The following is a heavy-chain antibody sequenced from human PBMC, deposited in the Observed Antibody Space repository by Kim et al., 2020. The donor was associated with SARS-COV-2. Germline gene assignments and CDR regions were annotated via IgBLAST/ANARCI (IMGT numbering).Heavy chain of an antibody. CDR2: IKLDGSEK. V-gene: IGHV3-7*01. Sequence: GGSLRLSCAASGFTFGNYGMIWVRQAPGKGLEWVANIKLDGSEKYYRDSVKGRFTISRDNAKNSLYLQMNSLRDEDTAVYYCARSGWDYWGQGTLVTVSS. D-gene: IGHD6-19*01. CDR1: GFTFGNYG. CDR3: ARSGWDY. J-gene: IGHJ4*02.